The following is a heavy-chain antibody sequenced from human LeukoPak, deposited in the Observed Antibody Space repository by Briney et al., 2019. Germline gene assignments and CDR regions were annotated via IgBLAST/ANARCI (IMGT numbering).Heavy chain of an antibody. CDR1: GFTFSSYS. J-gene: IGHJ4*02. CDR3: AKDIVGGGNDY. Sequence: PGGSLRLSCAASGFTFSSYSMNWVRQAPGKGLEWVSSISSSSSYIYYADSVKGRFTISRDNAKNSVYLQMNRLRVEDTAIYYCAKDIVGGGNDYWGQGTLVTVSS. V-gene: IGHV3-21*01. D-gene: IGHD2-15*01. CDR2: ISSSSSYI.